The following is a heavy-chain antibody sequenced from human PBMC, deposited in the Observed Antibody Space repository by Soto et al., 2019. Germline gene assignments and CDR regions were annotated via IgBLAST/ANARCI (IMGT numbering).Heavy chain of an antibody. V-gene: IGHV1-18*01. CDR1: GYTFVSNG. Sequence: ASVKVSCKASGYTFVSNGISWVRQAPGQVFEWMGWISADNDNGNSAQKFQDRVTITIETSTNTAYMELRNLTSDDTALYYCVRDAGQQSPGAVRGQGSLVPVSS. CDR3: VRDAGQQSPGAV. J-gene: IGHJ4*02. CDR2: ISADNDNG. D-gene: IGHD6-13*01.